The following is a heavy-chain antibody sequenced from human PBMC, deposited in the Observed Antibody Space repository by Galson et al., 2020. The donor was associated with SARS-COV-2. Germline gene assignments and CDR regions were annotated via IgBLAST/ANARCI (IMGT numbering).Heavy chain of an antibody. CDR3: AKDRGDIVTTNIPLGMDV. CDR1: GFTFSNYG. J-gene: IGHJ6*02. CDR2: TSYGGSNR. Sequence: GESLKISCAASGFTFSNYGMHWVRQAPGKGLEWVAVTSYGGSNRYYADSVKGRFTISRDNSKNTLYLQMNSLRAEDTAVYYCAKDRGDIVTTNIPLGMDVWGQGTTVTVSS. V-gene: IGHV3-30*18. D-gene: IGHD5-12*01.